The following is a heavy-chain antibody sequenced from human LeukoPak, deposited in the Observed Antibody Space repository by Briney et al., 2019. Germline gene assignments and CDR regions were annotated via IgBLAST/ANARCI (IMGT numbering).Heavy chain of an antibody. Sequence: SVKVSCKASGGTFSSYAISWVRQAPGQGLEWMGGIIPIFGTANYAQKFQGRVTITADECTSTAYMELSSLRSEDTAVYYCARAFSSWYPFDYWGQGTLVTVSS. J-gene: IGHJ4*02. CDR2: IIPIFGTA. D-gene: IGHD6-13*01. V-gene: IGHV1-69*13. CDR1: GGTFSSYA. CDR3: ARAFSSWYPFDY.